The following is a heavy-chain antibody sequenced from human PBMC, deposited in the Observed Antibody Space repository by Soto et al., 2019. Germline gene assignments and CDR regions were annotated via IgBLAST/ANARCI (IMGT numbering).Heavy chain of an antibody. Sequence: QVQLQQSGPGLVKPSQTLSLTCAISGDSVSTNSAAWNWIRQSPSRGLEWLGRTYYRSKLYSDFAVSVKSRITIIPDTSKSQLSLQINSVTPEDTAVYYCAREHQSAFDYWGQGTQVTVSS. CDR3: AREHQSAFDY. CDR2: TYYRSKLYS. CDR1: GDSVSTNSAA. J-gene: IGHJ4*02. V-gene: IGHV6-1*01.